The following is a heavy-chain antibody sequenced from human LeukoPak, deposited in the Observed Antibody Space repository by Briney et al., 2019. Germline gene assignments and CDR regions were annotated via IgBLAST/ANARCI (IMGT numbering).Heavy chain of an antibody. CDR2: INPSGGST. CDR1: GYTFTSYY. CDR3: ARERPSYYDILTGYYPRSLPYYFDY. V-gene: IGHV1-46*01. J-gene: IGHJ4*02. Sequence: ASVKVSCKASGYTFTSYYMHWVRQAPGQGLGWMGIINPSGGSTSYAQKFQGRVTMTRDTSTSTVYMELSSLRSEDTAVYYCARERPSYYDILTGYYPRSLPYYFDYWGQGTLVTVSS. D-gene: IGHD3-9*01.